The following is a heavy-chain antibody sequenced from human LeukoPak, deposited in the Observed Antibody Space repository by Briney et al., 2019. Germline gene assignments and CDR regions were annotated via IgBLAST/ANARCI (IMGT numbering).Heavy chain of an antibody. J-gene: IGHJ4*02. CDR2: ISYDGSNK. CDR3: AREGIPAGSGSPLVN. V-gene: IGHV3-30-3*01. Sequence: GGSLRLSCAASGFTFSSYAMHWVRQAPGKGLEWVAVISYDGSNKYYADSVKGRFTISRDNSKNTLYLQMNSLRAEDTAVYYCAREGIPAGSGSPLVNWGQGTLVTVSS. CDR1: GFTFSSYA. D-gene: IGHD3-10*01.